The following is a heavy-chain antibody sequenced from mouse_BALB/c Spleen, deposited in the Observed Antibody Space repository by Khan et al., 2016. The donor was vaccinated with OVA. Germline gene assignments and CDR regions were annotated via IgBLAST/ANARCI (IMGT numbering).Heavy chain of an antibody. Sequence: VQLKESGTVLARPGASVKMSCKASGYSFTSYLIHWVKQRPGQGLEWIGDIFPGNSDTSYNQQFKDQAKLTAGTSASTAYMELSNLTNEDSAVYYCTRGGYSSVAYWGQGTLVTVSA. D-gene: IGHD1-3*01. CDR1: GYSFTSYL. J-gene: IGHJ3*01. CDR3: TRGGYSSVAY. V-gene: IGHV1-5*01. CDR2: IFPGNSDT.